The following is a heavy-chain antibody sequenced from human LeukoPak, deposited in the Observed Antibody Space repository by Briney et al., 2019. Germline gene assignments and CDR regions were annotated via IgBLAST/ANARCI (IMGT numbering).Heavy chain of an antibody. Sequence: SGQVSCTASGRAFSSYAISWVRQAPGQGLDWMGWIIPIFGTAKYAQKFQCRATITADKSTSTAYMELSSLRSEDTAVYYCARESYGRYSSSSGGADDYWGQGTLVTVSS. J-gene: IGHJ4*02. CDR2: IIPIFGTA. V-gene: IGHV1-69*06. CDR3: ARESYGRYSSSSGGADDY. CDR1: GRAFSSYA. D-gene: IGHD6-13*01.